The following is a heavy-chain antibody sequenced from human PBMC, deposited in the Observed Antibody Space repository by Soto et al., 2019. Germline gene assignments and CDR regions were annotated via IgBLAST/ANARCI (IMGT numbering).Heavy chain of an antibody. CDR3: AKPYYDSTPFDY. CDR1: GFTFSSYG. J-gene: IGHJ4*02. Sequence: QVQLVESGGGVVQPGRSLRLSCAASGFTFSSYGMHWVRQAPGKGLEWVAVISYDGSNKYYADSVKGRFTISRDNSKNPLYLQMNSLRAEDTAVYYCAKPYYDSTPFDYWGQGTLVTVSS. CDR2: ISYDGSNK. V-gene: IGHV3-30*18. D-gene: IGHD3-22*01.